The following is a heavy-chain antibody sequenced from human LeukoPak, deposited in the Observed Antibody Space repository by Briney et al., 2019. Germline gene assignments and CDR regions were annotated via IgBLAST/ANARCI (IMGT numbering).Heavy chain of an antibody. V-gene: IGHV1-24*01. D-gene: IGHD2-2*02. Sequence: GASVKVSCKVSEYTLTELSMHWVRQAPGKGLEWMGGFDPEDGETIYAQKFQGRVTMTEDTSTDTAYMELSSLRSEDTAVYYCATARVEYCSSTSCHSHFDYWGQGTLVTVSS. CDR2: FDPEDGET. J-gene: IGHJ4*02. CDR1: EYTLTELS. CDR3: ATARVEYCSSTSCHSHFDY.